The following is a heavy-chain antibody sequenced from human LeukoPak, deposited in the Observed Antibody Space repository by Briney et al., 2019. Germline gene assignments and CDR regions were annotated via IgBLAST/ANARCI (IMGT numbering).Heavy chain of an antibody. CDR1: GFTFSSYS. J-gene: IGHJ4*02. V-gene: IGHV3-21*01. D-gene: IGHD4-17*01. Sequence: GGSLRLSCAASGFTFSSYSMNWVRQAPGKGLEWVSSISSSSSYIYYADSLKGRFTISRDNAKNSLYLNIHSLRAEDTAVYYCARDRADPDYGDYVFAYWGQGTLVTVSS. CDR2: ISSSSSYI. CDR3: ARDRADPDYGDYVFAY.